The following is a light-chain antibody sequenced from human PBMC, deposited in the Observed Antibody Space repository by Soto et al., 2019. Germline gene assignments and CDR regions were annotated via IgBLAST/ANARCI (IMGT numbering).Light chain of an antibody. J-gene: IGKJ4*01. CDR1: QSVSSSY. V-gene: IGKV3-20*01. CDR2: GAS. Sequence: EIVLTQSPGTMSLSPGERATLSCRASQSVSSSYLAWYQQKPGQAPRLLIYGASSRATGIPDRFSGSGSGTDFPRTISRLEPEEFAVYYWQQYDSSPLTFGGGTKVEIK. CDR3: QQYDSSPLT.